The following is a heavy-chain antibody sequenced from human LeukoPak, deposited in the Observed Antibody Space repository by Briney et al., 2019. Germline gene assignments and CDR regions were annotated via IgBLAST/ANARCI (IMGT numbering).Heavy chain of an antibody. D-gene: IGHD3-22*01. J-gene: IGHJ4*02. V-gene: IGHV3-48*03. Sequence: PGGSLRLSCSASGFTFSSCEMNWVRQAPGKGLEWVSYISSSGSTIYYADSVKGRFTISRDNAKNSLYLQMNSLRAEDTAVYYCARADSRGYVFDYWGQGTLVTVSS. CDR3: ARADSRGYVFDY. CDR1: GFTFSSCE. CDR2: ISSSGSTI.